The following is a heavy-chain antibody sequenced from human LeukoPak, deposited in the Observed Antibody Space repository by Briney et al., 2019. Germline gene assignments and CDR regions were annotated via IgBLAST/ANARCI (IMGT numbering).Heavy chain of an antibody. CDR2: IDPSDSYT. CDR3: ARQIDIAVAGDDY. CDR1: GYSFTSYW. Sequence: GESLKISCKGSGYSFTSYWISWVRQMPGKGLEWMGRIDPSDSYTNYSQSFQGHVTISADKSISTAYLQWSSLKASDTAMYYCARQIDIAVAGDDYWGQGTLVTVSS. V-gene: IGHV5-10-1*01. D-gene: IGHD6-19*01. J-gene: IGHJ4*02.